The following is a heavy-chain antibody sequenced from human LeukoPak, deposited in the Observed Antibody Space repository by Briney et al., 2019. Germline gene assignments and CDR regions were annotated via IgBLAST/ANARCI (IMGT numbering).Heavy chain of an antibody. V-gene: IGHV3-7*01. J-gene: IGHJ6*02. CDR1: GFTFSSYW. CDR2: IKQDGSEK. D-gene: IGHD4-17*01. CDR3: ARCKYGDYYYYGMDV. Sequence: GGSLRLSCAASGFTFSSYWMSWVRQAPGKGLEWVANIKQDGSEKYYVDSVKGRFTISRDNAKNSLYVQMNSLRAEDTAVYYCARCKYGDYYYYGMDVWGQGTTVTVSS.